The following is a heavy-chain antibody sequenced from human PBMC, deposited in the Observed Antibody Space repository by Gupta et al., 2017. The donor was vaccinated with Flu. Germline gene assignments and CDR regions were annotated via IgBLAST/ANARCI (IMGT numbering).Heavy chain of an antibody. J-gene: IGHJ4*02. CDR3: VKGSSSARPYYFDY. D-gene: IGHD6-6*01. V-gene: IGHV3-23*01. Sequence: EVQLLESGGGSVQPGGSLRLYCAASGFTFRSYTMSWVRQAPGKGLEWVSAISDNSVYTYYADSVTGRFTISRDNSKNTLFLQMNSLRAEDTAVYYCVKGSSSARPYYFDYWGQGTLVTVSS. CDR2: ISDNSVYT. CDR1: GFTFRSYT.